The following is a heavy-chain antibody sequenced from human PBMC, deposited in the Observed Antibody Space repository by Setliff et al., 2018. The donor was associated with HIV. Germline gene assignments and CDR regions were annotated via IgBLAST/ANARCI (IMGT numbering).Heavy chain of an antibody. Sequence: SETLSLTCTVSGASITTDTYYWAWIRQPPGKGLEWIGSIYHRGSTHHSPSLKSRVTISVDTSKNQFSLKLSSVTAADTAIYHCARTYSSNWYIDYWGQGTLVTVSS. CDR1: GASITTDTYY. CDR2: IYHRGST. V-gene: IGHV4-39*07. J-gene: IGHJ4*02. CDR3: ARTYSSNWYIDY. D-gene: IGHD6-13*01.